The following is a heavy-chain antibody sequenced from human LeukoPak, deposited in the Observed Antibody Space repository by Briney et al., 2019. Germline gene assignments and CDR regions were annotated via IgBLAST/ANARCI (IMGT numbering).Heavy chain of an antibody. V-gene: IGHV3-23*01. CDR2: ISGSGGST. CDR3: AKRVYDILTGCDY. J-gene: IGHJ4*02. Sequence: PGGSLRLSCAASGFTFSSYAMTWVRQAPGKGLEWVSAISGSGGSTYYADSVKGRFTISRDNSKNTLYLQMNSLRAEDTAVYYCAKRVYDILTGCDYWGQGTLVTVSS. CDR1: GFTFSSYA. D-gene: IGHD3-9*01.